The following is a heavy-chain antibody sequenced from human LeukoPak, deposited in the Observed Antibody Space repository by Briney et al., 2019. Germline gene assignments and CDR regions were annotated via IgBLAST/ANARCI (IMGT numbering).Heavy chain of an antibody. CDR1: GYTFTGYY. D-gene: IGHD3-9*01. V-gene: IGHV1-2*02. CDR2: INPNSGGT. CDR3: ARGMYYDILTGYDR. J-gene: IGHJ4*02. Sequence: ASVKVSCKASGYTFTGYYMHWVRQAPGQGLEWMGWINPNSGGTNYARKFQGRVTMTRDTSISTAYMELSRLRSDDTAVYYCARGMYYDILTGYDRWGQGTLVTVSS.